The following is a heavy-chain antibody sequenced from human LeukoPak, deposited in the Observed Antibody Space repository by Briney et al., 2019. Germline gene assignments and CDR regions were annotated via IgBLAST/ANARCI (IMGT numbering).Heavy chain of an antibody. CDR3: ARDASIAVAGTRYWVKDYGMDV. J-gene: IGHJ6*02. V-gene: IGHV3-33*01. Sequence: QSGGSLRLSCAASGFTFSSYGMHWVRQAPGKGLERVAVIWYDGSNKYYVDSVKGRFTISRDNSKNTLYLQMNSLRAEDTAVYYCARDASIAVAGTRYWVKDYGMDVWGQGTTVTVSS. CDR2: IWYDGSNK. D-gene: IGHD6-19*01. CDR1: GFTFSSYG.